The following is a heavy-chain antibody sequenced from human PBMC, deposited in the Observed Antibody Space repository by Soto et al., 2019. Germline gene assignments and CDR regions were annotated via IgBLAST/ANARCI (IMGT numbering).Heavy chain of an antibody. D-gene: IGHD6-13*01. CDR2: IYHSGST. V-gene: IGHV4-4*02. Sequence: SETLSLTCAVSGSSISSSNLWSWVRQPPGKGLEWIGEIYHSGSTNYNPSLKSRVTISVDKSKNQFSLKLSSVTAADTAVYYCARDSLTAAGTFFDPWGQGTLVTVSS. J-gene: IGHJ5*02. CDR1: GSSISSSNL. CDR3: ARDSLTAAGTFFDP.